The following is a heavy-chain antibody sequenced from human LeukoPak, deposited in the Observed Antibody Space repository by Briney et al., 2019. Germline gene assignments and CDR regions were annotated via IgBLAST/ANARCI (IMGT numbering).Heavy chain of an antibody. Sequence: SETLSLTCAVYGGSFSGYYWSWIRQPPGEGLEWIGTFYYSGSMYYNPSLKSRVTVSVDTSKNQLSLKLSSVTAADTAVYYCARQDYGSGSYPFDYWGQGTLVTVSS. CDR2: FYYSGSM. J-gene: IGHJ4*02. CDR1: GGSFSGYY. CDR3: ARQDYGSGSYPFDY. D-gene: IGHD3-10*01. V-gene: IGHV4-34*01.